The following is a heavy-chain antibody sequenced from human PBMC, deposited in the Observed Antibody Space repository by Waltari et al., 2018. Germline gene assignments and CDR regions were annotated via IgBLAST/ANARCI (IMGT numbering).Heavy chain of an antibody. Sequence: EVKLVESGGGLVQPGGSLRLSCAVPGFSFSSYSMAWVRQEPGKGLEWVANILHDASIIEYVDSVKGRFTISRDNAKSSLDLQMNGLRAEDTAMYYCARWRGLQSEFDSWGLGTMVTVSS. CDR3: ARWRGLQSEFDS. J-gene: IGHJ4*02. CDR2: ILHDASII. CDR1: GFSFSSYS. V-gene: IGHV3-7*03. D-gene: IGHD5-12*01.